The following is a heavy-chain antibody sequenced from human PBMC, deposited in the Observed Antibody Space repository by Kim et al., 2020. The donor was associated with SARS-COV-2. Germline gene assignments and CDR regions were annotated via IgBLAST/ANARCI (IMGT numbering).Heavy chain of an antibody. Sequence: VKVSCKASGGTFSSYAISWVRQAPGQGLEWMGGIIPIFGTANYAQKFQGRVTITADESTSTAYMELSSLRSEDTAVYYCARAIPYSSSWYSSWFDPWGQGTLVTVSS. J-gene: IGHJ5*02. CDR2: IIPIFGTA. CDR1: GGTFSSYA. CDR3: ARAIPYSSSWYSSWFDP. V-gene: IGHV1-69*01. D-gene: IGHD6-13*01.